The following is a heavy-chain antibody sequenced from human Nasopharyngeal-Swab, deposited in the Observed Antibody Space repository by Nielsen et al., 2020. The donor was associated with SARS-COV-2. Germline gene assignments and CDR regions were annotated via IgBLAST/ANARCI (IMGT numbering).Heavy chain of an antibody. Sequence: WIRQPPGKGLEWIGEINHSGSTNYSPSLKSRVTISVDTSKNQFSLKLSSVTAADTAVYYCARIEDCNSTSCYDYFDYWGQGTLVTVSS. D-gene: IGHD2-2*01. CDR2: INHSGST. J-gene: IGHJ4*02. V-gene: IGHV4-34*01. CDR3: ARIEDCNSTSCYDYFDY.